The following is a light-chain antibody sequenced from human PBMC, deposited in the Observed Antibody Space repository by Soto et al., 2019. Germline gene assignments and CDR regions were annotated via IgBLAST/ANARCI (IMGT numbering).Light chain of an antibody. CDR3: QSYDTSLSGVI. J-gene: IGLJ2*01. Sequence: QAVVTQTPSVSGAPGQKITMSCTGSSSNIGAGYDVHWYQQVPGAAPRLLIYGDNSRPSGVPDRFSASKSGASASLAITGLQGEDEANYYCQSYDTSLSGVIFGAGTKVTVL. V-gene: IGLV1-40*03. CDR2: GDN. CDR1: SSNIGAGYD.